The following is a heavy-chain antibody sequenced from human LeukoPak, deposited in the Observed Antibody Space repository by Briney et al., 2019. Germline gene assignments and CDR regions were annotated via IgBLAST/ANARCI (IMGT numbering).Heavy chain of an antibody. CDR3: AREPSKRVGANDY. Sequence: PGGSLRLSCAASGFTFSSYAMRWVRQAPGKGLEWVAVISYDGSNKYYADSVKGRFTISRDNSKNTLYLQMNSLRAEDTAVYYCAREPSKRVGANDYWGQGTLVTVSS. CDR1: GFTFSSYA. J-gene: IGHJ4*02. CDR2: ISYDGSNK. D-gene: IGHD1-26*01. V-gene: IGHV3-30*04.